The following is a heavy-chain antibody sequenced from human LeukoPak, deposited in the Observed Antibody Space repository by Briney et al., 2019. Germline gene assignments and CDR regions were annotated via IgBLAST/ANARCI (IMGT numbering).Heavy chain of an antibody. CDR1: GFTFSNYW. CDR3: ARTAGYSSIVFDI. D-gene: IGHD2-2*01. Sequence: GGSLRLSCAASGFTFSNYWMSWVRQAPGKGLEWVANIKQDGSGKYYVDSVKGRFTISRDNAKNSLYLQMNSLRAEDTAVYNCARTAGYSSIVFDIWGQGTMVTVS. V-gene: IGHV3-7*02. CDR2: IKQDGSGK. J-gene: IGHJ3*02.